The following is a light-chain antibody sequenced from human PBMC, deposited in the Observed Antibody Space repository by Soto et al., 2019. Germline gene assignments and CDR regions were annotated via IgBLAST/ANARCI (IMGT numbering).Light chain of an antibody. CDR2: DAS. CDR3: QKRTNWPPT. V-gene: IGKV3-11*01. J-gene: IGKJ4*01. Sequence: ETVLTQSPVTLSLSPGERATLSCRASQSVSSYLAWYQQKPGQAPRLLIYDASERATGIPARFSGSGSGTDFTLTISGLEPEDFAVYYCQKRTNWPPTFGGGTKVEIK. CDR1: QSVSSY.